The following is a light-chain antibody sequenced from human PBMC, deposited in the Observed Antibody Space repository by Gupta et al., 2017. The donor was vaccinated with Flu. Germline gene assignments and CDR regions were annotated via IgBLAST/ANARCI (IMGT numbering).Light chain of an antibody. J-gene: IGLJ3*02. CDR2: DDS. CDR1: NIGSKS. CDR3: QVSDSSSDYFWV. V-gene: IGLV3-21*02. Sequence: SYVLTQPPSASEAPGQTARITCGGYNIGSKSVHWREQKPAEATVLVVYDDSDRPSGIPGRFSGSNSGNTATLTISMVEAGDEAVYYCQVSDSSSDYFWVFGGGTKLTVL.